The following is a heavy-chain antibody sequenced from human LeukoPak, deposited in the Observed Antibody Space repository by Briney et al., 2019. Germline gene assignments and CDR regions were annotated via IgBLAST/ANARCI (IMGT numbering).Heavy chain of an antibody. CDR2: ISYDGSNK. CDR1: GFTFSSYG. CDR3: AKDPDYYGSGDNWFDP. Sequence: PGGSLRLSCAASGFTFSSYGMHWVRQAPGKGLEWVAAISYDGSNKYYADSVKGRFTISRDNSKNTLYLQMNSLRAEDTAVYYCAKDPDYYGSGDNWFDPWGQGTLVTVAS. D-gene: IGHD3-10*01. J-gene: IGHJ5*02. V-gene: IGHV3-30*18.